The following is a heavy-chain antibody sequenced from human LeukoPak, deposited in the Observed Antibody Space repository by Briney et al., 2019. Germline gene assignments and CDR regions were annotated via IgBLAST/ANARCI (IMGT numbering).Heavy chain of an antibody. D-gene: IGHD3-9*01. V-gene: IGHV5-10-1*01. CDR2: IDPSDSYT. Sequence: GASLQISCDGSGSIFTSYWISWVRPLPGKGLEWMGRIDPSDSYTNYSPSFQGHITISADKSISTAYLQWSSLKASDSAMYYCASIGGTYYDILTGSRDFDYWGQGTLVTVSS. CDR3: ASIGGTYYDILTGSRDFDY. CDR1: GSIFTSYW. J-gene: IGHJ4*02.